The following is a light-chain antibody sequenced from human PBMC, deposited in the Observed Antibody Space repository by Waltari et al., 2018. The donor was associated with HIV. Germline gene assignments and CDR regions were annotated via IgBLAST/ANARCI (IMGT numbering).Light chain of an antibody. CDR2: DAS. CDR1: QNIKNF. J-gene: IGKJ1*01. V-gene: IGKV1-39*01. Sequence: RVAITCRANQNIKNFLNWYQQKPGKAPNLLIYDASSLQSGVPSRFRDSGSGTDFTLTIISLQPEDFATYFCQQSYNAPTFGQGTKVEIK. CDR3: QQSYNAPT.